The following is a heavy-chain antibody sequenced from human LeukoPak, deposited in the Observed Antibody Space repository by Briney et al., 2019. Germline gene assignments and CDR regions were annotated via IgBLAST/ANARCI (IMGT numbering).Heavy chain of an antibody. Sequence: GGSLGLSCATSGFTFSNAWMNWVRQAPGKGLEWVGRIRSNSDGGTIDYAAPVKGRFALSRDDSKNTLYLQMNSLQTEDTAVYYCATDFYDTTWGQGTLVTVSS. J-gene: IGHJ5*02. D-gene: IGHD3-22*01. V-gene: IGHV3-15*07. CDR2: IRSNSDGGTI. CDR1: GFTFSNAW. CDR3: ATDFYDTT.